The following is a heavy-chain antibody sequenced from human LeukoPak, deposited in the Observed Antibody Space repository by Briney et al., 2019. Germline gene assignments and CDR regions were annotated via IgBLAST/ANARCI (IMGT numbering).Heavy chain of an antibody. CDR2: ISYDGNNK. J-gene: IGHJ4*02. Sequence: PGGSLRLSCAASGFTFSSYAMHWVRQAPGKGLEWVAVISYDGNNKYYADSVKGQFTISRDNSKNTLYLQMNSLRAEDTAVYYCARGWGYFDYWGQGTLVTVSS. D-gene: IGHD7-27*01. V-gene: IGHV3-30-3*01. CDR1: GFTFSSYA. CDR3: ARGWGYFDY.